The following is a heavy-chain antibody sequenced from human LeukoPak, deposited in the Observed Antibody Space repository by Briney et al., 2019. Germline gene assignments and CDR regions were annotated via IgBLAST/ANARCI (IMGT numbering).Heavy chain of an antibody. D-gene: IGHD6-13*01. CDR1: GGSISSYY. CDR2: IYYSGST. Sequence: SETLSLTCTVSGGSISSYYWSWIRQPPGKGLEWIGYIYYSGSTNYNPSLKSRVTISVDTSKNQFSLKLSSVTAADTAIYHCARGSSSSYNWFDPWGQGTLVTVSS. J-gene: IGHJ5*02. CDR3: ARGSSSSYNWFDP. V-gene: IGHV4-59*01.